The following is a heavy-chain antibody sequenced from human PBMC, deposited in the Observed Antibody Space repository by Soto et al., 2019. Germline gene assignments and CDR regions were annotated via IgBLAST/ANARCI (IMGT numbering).Heavy chain of an antibody. J-gene: IGHJ4*02. D-gene: IGHD6-19*01. CDR1: GFTFSSYG. V-gene: IGHV3-23*01. CDR3: ARRSSGWYFDY. CDR2: ISGSGDST. Sequence: GGSLRLSCAASGFTFSSYGMHWVRQAPGKGLEWVSVISGSGDSTYYADSVKGRFTISRDNSKNTLYLQMNSLRAEDTAVYYCARRSSGWYFDYWGQGTLVTVSS.